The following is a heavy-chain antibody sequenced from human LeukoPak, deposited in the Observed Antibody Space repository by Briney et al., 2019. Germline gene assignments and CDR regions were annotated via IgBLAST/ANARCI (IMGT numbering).Heavy chain of an antibody. V-gene: IGHV3-11*04. CDR1: GFTFSDYY. CDR2: ISSSGSTI. Sequence: GGSLRLSCAASGFTFSDYYMSWIRQAPGKGLEWVSYISSSGSTIYYADSVKGRFTIPRDNAKNSLYLQMNSLRVEDTAIYYCARDTFRGWSAFDFWGQGTLVTISS. CDR3: ARDTFRGWSAFDF. D-gene: IGHD6-19*01. J-gene: IGHJ4*02.